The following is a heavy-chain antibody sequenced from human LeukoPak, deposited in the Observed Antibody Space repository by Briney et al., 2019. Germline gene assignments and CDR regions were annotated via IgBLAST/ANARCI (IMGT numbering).Heavy chain of an antibody. V-gene: IGHV3-48*04. J-gene: IGHJ4*02. CDR1: GFTFSSYS. CDR2: ISSSSSTI. CDR3: TRVIVAVPGYFDYFDF. Sequence: GGSLRLSCAASGFTFSSYSMNWVRQAPGKGLEWVSYISSSSSTIYYADSVKGRFTVSGDNARNSLYLQMNSLRVEDTAVYYCTRVIVAVPGYFDYFDFWGQGVLVTVSS. D-gene: IGHD6-19*01.